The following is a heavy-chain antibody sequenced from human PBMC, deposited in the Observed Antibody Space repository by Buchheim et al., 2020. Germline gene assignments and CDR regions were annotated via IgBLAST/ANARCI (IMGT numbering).Heavy chain of an antibody. J-gene: IGHJ5*02. V-gene: IGHV4-31*01. CDR2: IYYSGTT. D-gene: IGHD3-3*01. CDR3: ARDRLSGDVWSGYYVGTA. CDR1: GGSISSGGYF. Sequence: QVQLQESGPGLVKPSQTLPLTCTVSGGSISSGGYFWSWIRQHPGKGLEWIGYIYYSGTTYYNPSLKSQVIISVDTSKNQFSLKMSSVTAADTAVYYCARDRLSGDVWSGYYVGTAWGRGTL.